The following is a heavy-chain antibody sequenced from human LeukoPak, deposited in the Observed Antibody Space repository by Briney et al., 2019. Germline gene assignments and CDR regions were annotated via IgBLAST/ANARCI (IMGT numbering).Heavy chain of an antibody. V-gene: IGHV1-69*13. Sequence: SVKVSCKASGYTFTNYAISWVRQAPGQGLEWMGGIIPIFGTAHYAQKFQGRVTITADESTSTAYMELSSLRSEDTAVYYCARGGIVAAGIINNHDAFDVWGLGTMVTVSS. CDR3: ARGGIVAAGIINNHDAFDV. J-gene: IGHJ3*01. CDR2: IIPIFGTA. D-gene: IGHD6-13*01. CDR1: GYTFTNYA.